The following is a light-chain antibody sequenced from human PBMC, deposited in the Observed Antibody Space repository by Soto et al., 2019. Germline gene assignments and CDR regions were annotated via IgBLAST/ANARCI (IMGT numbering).Light chain of an antibody. CDR3: QQYDSSPIFT. CDR1: QSVSSNY. Sequence: EIVLTQSPGTLSLSPGERATLSCRTSQSVSSNYLAWYQQKPGQAPRLLIYGASSRATGIPDRFTGGGSGTDFNLTISRLEPEDFAVYYCQQYDSSPIFTFGPGTKVEIK. CDR2: GAS. J-gene: IGKJ3*01. V-gene: IGKV3-20*01.